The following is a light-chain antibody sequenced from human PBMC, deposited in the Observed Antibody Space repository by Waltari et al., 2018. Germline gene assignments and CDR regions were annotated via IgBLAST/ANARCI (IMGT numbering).Light chain of an antibody. J-gene: IGLJ2*01. CDR1: SLRRYY. V-gene: IGLV3-19*01. Sequence: SSELTQDPAVSVALGQTVRITCQGDSLRRYYASWYQQRPGQAPIVFMYDKNNRPSGVPDRFSGSSSDNTASLTITGAQAEDEGFYYCHSRDATGVGGSFGGGTKLTVL. CDR2: DKN. CDR3: HSRDATGVGGS.